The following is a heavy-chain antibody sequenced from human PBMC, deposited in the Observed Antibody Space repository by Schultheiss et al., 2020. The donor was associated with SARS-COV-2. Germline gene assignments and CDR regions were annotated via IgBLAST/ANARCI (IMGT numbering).Heavy chain of an antibody. CDR1: GFTFSSSA. CDR3: ARARREQWLINYFDY. D-gene: IGHD6-19*01. V-gene: IGHV3-30*07. J-gene: IGHJ4*02. Sequence: GGSLRLSCAASGFTFSSSAMHWVRQAPGKGLEWVSYISYDGSNEYFADSVKGRFTISRDNAKNSLYLQMNSLRAEDTAVYYCARARREQWLINYFDYWGQGTLVTVSS. CDR2: ISYDGSNE.